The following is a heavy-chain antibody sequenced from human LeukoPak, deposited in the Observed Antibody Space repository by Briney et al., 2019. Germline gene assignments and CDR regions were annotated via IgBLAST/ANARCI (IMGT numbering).Heavy chain of an antibody. Sequence: SETLSLTCTVSGGSIGSYYWTWIRQPPGKRLEWIGYIYYSGSTNYNASLKSRVTISVDTSKNHFSLKLNSMTAADTAVYYCARKASHFSYGLRAIDYWGQGNLVTVSS. CDR2: IYYSGST. CDR3: ARKASHFSYGLRAIDY. V-gene: IGHV4-59*12. J-gene: IGHJ4*02. D-gene: IGHD5-18*01. CDR1: GGSIGSYY.